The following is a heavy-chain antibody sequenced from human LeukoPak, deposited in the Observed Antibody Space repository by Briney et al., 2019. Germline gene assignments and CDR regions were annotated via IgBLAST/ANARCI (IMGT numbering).Heavy chain of an antibody. J-gene: IGHJ4*02. D-gene: IGHD3-22*01. CDR1: GFTFSSYS. CDR3: AKDLHNYDSSGYYSITDY. CDR2: ISSSSSYI. Sequence: GGSLRLSCAASGFTFSSYSMNWVRQAPGKGLEWVSSISSSSSYIYYADSVKGRFTISRDNSKNTLYLQMNSLRAEDTAVYYCAKDLHNYDSSGYYSITDYWGQGTLVTVSS. V-gene: IGHV3-21*04.